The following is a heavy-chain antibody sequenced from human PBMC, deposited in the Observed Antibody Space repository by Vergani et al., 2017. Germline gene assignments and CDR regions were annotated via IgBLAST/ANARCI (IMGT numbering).Heavy chain of an antibody. Sequence: QVQLVESGGGVVQPGGSLRLSCAASGFTFSSYAMHWVRQAPGKGLEWVAVISDDGSNKYTADSVKGRFTISRDNSKNTLYLQMNSLRAEDTAVYYCARDRDDFWSGYYSTYYFDYWGQGTLVTVSS. CDR2: ISDDGSNK. CDR3: ARDRDDFWSGYYSTYYFDY. D-gene: IGHD3-3*01. CDR1: GFTFSSYA. V-gene: IGHV3-30-3*01. J-gene: IGHJ4*02.